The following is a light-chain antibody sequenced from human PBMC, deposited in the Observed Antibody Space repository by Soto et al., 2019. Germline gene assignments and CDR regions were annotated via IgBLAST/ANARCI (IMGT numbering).Light chain of an antibody. V-gene: IGKV1-5*01. CDR1: QSISSW. J-gene: IGKJ1*01. Sequence: DIQMTQSPSTLAASLGDRVTITCRASQSISSWLAWYQQKPGKAPKLLIYDASSLESGVPSRFSGSGSGTEFTLTISSLQPDDFATYFCHQYDTYSFGQGTKVDIK. CDR2: DAS. CDR3: HQYDTYS.